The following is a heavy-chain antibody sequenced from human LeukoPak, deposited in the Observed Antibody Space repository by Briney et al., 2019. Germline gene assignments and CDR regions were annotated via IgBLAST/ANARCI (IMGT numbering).Heavy chain of an antibody. D-gene: IGHD5-18*01. CDR1: GGSFSGYY. CDR2: INHSGST. CDR3: ARDSHRGYSYGPFDY. J-gene: IGHJ4*02. V-gene: IGHV4-34*01. Sequence: SETLSLTCAVYGGSFSGYYWSWIRQPPGKGLEWIGEINHSGSTNYNPSLRSRVTISVDTSKNQFSLKLSSVTAADTAVYYCARDSHRGYSYGPFDYWGQGTLVTVSS.